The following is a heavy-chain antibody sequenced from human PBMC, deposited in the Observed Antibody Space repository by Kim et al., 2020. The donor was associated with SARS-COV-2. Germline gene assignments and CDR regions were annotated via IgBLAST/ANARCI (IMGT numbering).Heavy chain of an antibody. V-gene: IGHV3-7*01. D-gene: IGHD3-10*01. Sequence: GGSLRLSCAASGFTFSSYWMSWVRQAPGKGLEWVANIKQDGSEKYYVDSVKGRFTISRDNAKNSLYLQMNSLRAEDTAVYYCARPHPPLYGSGDDAFDIWGQGTMVTVSS. CDR2: IKQDGSEK. CDR3: ARPHPPLYGSGDDAFDI. CDR1: GFTFSSYW. J-gene: IGHJ3*02.